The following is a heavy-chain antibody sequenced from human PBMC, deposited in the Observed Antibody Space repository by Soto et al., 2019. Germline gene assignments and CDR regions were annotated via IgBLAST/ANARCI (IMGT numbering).Heavy chain of an antibody. V-gene: IGHV1-69*13. CDR1: GGTFSSYA. J-gene: IGHJ3*02. Sequence: SVKVSCKASGGTFSSYAISWVRQAPGQGLEWMGGIIPIFGTANYAQKFQGRVTITADESTSTAYMELSSLRSEDTAVYYCARSAITMIVVVTPARYAFDIWGQGTMVTVSS. CDR2: IIPIFGTA. CDR3: ARSAITMIVVVTPARYAFDI. D-gene: IGHD3-22*01.